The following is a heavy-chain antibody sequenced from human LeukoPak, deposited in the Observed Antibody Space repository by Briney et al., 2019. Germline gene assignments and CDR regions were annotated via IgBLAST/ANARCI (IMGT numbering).Heavy chain of an antibody. CDR3: ARVIPIGVVRDGFDS. V-gene: IGHV3-7*02. CDR2: IIQDGIEK. D-gene: IGHD2-21*01. CDR1: GFTFTTFW. Sequence: GGSLRLSCAASGFTFTTFWMSWVRQAPGRGLEWVAIIIQDGIEKVTVDSVKGRFTIPRDNPKKSLFLKLNSLRAEDTAVYYCARVIPIGVVRDGFDSWGQGTMVTVSS. J-gene: IGHJ3*02.